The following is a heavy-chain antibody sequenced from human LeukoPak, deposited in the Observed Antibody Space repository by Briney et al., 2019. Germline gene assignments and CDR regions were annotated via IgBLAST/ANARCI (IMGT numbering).Heavy chain of an antibody. CDR2: FDPEDGEI. D-gene: IGHD3-9*01. J-gene: IGHJ4*02. Sequence: ASVKVSCKVSGYTLTELSMHWVRQAPGKGLEWMGGFDPEDGEIIYAQKFQGRVTMTEDTSTDTAYMELSSLRSEDTAVYYCATALRYFDWLSRFDYWGQGTLVTVSS. V-gene: IGHV1-24*01. CDR3: ATALRYFDWLSRFDY. CDR1: GYTLTELS.